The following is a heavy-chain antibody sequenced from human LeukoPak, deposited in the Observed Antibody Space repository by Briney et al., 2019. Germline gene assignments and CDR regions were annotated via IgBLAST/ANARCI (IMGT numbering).Heavy chain of an antibody. D-gene: IGHD3-22*01. Sequence: GASVKVSCKASGGTFSSYAISWVRQAPGQGLEWMGGIIPIFGTANYAQKFQGRVTITADESTSTAYMELSSLRSEDTAVYYRACPYYYDSSGYRTDAFDIWGQGTMVTVSS. CDR3: ACPYYYDSSGYRTDAFDI. CDR2: IIPIFGTA. V-gene: IGHV1-69*13. J-gene: IGHJ3*02. CDR1: GGTFSSYA.